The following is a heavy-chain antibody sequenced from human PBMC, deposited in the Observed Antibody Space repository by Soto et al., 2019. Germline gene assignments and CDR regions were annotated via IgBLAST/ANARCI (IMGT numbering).Heavy chain of an antibody. CDR3: AKGGLNLFDP. CDR1: GLTFNNYG. CDR2: TTASGGST. Sequence: EVQLLESGRGLVQPGGSLRLSCAASGLTFNNYGMSWVRQAPGKGLEWVSSTTASGGSTYYADSVKGRFTISRDNSKNTLYLQMNSVRVEDTAVYYCAKGGLNLFDPWGQGTLVTVSS. J-gene: IGHJ5*02. V-gene: IGHV3-23*01.